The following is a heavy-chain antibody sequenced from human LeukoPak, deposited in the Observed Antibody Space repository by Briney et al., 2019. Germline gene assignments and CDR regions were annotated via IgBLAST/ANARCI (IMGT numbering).Heavy chain of an antibody. CDR1: GGSFSGYY. CDR2: INHSGST. CDR3: ARSHRGWYPNYYYGMDV. Sequence: SETLSLTCAVYGGSFSGYYWSWIRQPPGKGLEWIGEINHSGSTNYNPSLKSRVTISVDTSKNQFSLKLSPVTAADTAVYYCARSHRGWYPNYYYGMDVWGQGTTVTVSS. J-gene: IGHJ6*02. D-gene: IGHD6-19*01. V-gene: IGHV4-34*01.